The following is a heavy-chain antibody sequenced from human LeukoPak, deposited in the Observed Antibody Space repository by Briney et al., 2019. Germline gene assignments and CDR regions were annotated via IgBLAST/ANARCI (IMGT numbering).Heavy chain of an antibody. V-gene: IGHV4-34*01. CDR2: IKRSGST. CDR3: AKGGSRNEFGY. Sequence: PSETLSLTCAVYGGSFSDYYWSWIRQPPGKRLEWIGEIKRSGSTNYNPSLKSRVTIAVDTSKNQFSLKLSSVTAADTAVYYCAKGGSRNEFGYWGQGTLATVSS. CDR1: GGSFSDYY. J-gene: IGHJ4*02.